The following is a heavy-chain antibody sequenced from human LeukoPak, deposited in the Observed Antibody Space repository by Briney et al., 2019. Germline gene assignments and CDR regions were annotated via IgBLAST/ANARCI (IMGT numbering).Heavy chain of an antibody. CDR1: GYTFTSYG. J-gene: IGHJ5*02. Sequence: ASVKVSCKASGYTFTSYGISWVRQAPGQGLEWLGWISGHNGDTKYAQKFQGRVFVTADTSTSTAYMDLTSLTSDDTAVYYCPTASEAHGWFGPWGQGTLVTVSS. CDR2: ISGHNGDT. V-gene: IGHV1-18*01. CDR3: PTASEAHGWFGP.